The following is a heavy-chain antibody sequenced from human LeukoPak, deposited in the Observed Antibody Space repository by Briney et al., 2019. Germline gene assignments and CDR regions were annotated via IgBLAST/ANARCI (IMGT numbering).Heavy chain of an antibody. V-gene: IGHV4-39*01. J-gene: IGHJ4*02. Sequence: PSETLSLTCSVSGDSMRSFYWSWIRQPPGKGLEWIGSIYYAGSTYYNPSLKSRVTLYVDTSKNQFSLNLNSVTAADTAVYYCARLAYSGDYVNYWGQGTLVTVSS. CDR1: GDSMRSFY. CDR2: IYYAGST. CDR3: ARLAYSGDYVNY. D-gene: IGHD4-17*01.